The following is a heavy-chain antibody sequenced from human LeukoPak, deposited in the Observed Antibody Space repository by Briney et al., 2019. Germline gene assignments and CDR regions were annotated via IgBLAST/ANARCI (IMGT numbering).Heavy chain of an antibody. CDR1: GYTFTSYG. CDR2: ISAYNGNT. J-gene: IGHJ5*02. CDR3: ARDRVWGIAAAGLYNWFDP. D-gene: IGHD6-13*01. V-gene: IGHV1-18*01. Sequence: ASVKVSCKASGYTFTSYGISWVRQAPGQGLEWMGWISAYNGNTNYAQKLQGRVTMTTDTSTSTAYMELRSLRSADTAVYYCARDRVWGIAAAGLYNWFDPWGQGTLVTVSS.